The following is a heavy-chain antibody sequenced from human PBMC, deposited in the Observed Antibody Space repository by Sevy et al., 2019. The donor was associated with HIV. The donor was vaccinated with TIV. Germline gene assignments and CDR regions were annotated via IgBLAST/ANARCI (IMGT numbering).Heavy chain of an antibody. CDR2: ISSSSSYI. CDR3: ARDMRDYVWGSYPIDY. J-gene: IGHJ4*02. V-gene: IGHV3-21*01. CDR1: GFTFSSYS. D-gene: IGHD3-16*01. Sequence: GGSLRLSCAASGFTFSSYSMNWVRQAPGKGLEWVSSISSSSSYIYYAYSVKGRFTISRDNAKNSLYLQMNSLRAEDTAVYYCARDMRDYVWGSYPIDYWGQGTLVTVSS.